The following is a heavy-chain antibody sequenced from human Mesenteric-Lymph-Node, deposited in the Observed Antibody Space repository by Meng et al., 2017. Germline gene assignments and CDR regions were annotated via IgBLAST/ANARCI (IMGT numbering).Heavy chain of an antibody. V-gene: IGHV4-34*01. Sequence: SETLSLTCAVYGGSFSGYYWSWIRQPPGKGLEWIGEINHSGSTNYNPSLKSRVTISVDTSKNQFSLKLSSVTAADTAVYYCAGRGYSGYDRFIDYWGQGTLVTVSS. J-gene: IGHJ4*02. CDR1: GGSFSGYY. D-gene: IGHD5-12*01. CDR2: INHSGST. CDR3: AGRGYSGYDRFIDY.